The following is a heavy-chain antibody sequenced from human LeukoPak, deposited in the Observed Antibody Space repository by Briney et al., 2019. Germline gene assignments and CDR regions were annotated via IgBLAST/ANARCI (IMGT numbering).Heavy chain of an antibody. J-gene: IGHJ4*02. V-gene: IGHV3-30*04. CDR2: ISYHGRDT. Sequence: PGGSLRLSCAASGVTFSSFAMHWVRQAPGKGLEWVAVISYHGRDTYYADSVKGRFTISRDNSKNTLYLQMNSLRAEDTAVYYCAREPRGTSTVTTLTWGQGTLVTVSS. D-gene: IGHD4-17*01. CDR3: AREPRGTSTVTTLT. CDR1: GVTFSSFA.